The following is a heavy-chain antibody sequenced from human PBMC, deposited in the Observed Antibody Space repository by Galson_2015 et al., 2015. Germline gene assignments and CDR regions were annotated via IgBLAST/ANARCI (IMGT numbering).Heavy chain of an antibody. CDR2: IERKEET. Sequence: SETLSLTCAVSGYSIINGHWWSWVRQSPGKGLEWIGEIERKEETTYNPSLRGRATISVDTSKNHLSLSLTSVTAADTAVYYCTRGPKDGYNYPHYFDYWGQGTLVTVSS. D-gene: IGHD5-24*01. CDR3: TRGPKDGYNYPHYFDY. CDR1: GYSIINGHW. V-gene: IGHV4-4*02. J-gene: IGHJ4*01.